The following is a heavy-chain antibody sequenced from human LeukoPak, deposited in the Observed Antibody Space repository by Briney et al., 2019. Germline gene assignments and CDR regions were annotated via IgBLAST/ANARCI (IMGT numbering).Heavy chain of an antibody. CDR2: INGDGSST. CDR3: ARGSYQFDY. J-gene: IGHJ4*02. D-gene: IGHD1-26*01. Sequence: PGGSLRLSCAASGFTFSSYWMHWVRQAPGKGLVRVSRINGDGSSTSYSDSVKGRFTISRDNAKNTLYLQMNSLRAEDTAVYYCARGSYQFDYWGQGTLATVSS. V-gene: IGHV3-74*01. CDR1: GFTFSSYW.